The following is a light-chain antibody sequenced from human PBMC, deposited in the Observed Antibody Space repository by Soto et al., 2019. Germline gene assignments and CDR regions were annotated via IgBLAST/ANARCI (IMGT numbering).Light chain of an antibody. Sequence: ETLLTQSPATLSVSPGERLTLSWRASQSVSSNLAWYQQKPGQAPRLLIYGASTRATGIPARFSGSGSGTEFTLTISSLQSEDFALYYCQQYNNWTSITFGQGTRLEI. V-gene: IGKV3-15*01. CDR1: QSVSSN. CDR3: QQYNNWTSIT. CDR2: GAS. J-gene: IGKJ5*01.